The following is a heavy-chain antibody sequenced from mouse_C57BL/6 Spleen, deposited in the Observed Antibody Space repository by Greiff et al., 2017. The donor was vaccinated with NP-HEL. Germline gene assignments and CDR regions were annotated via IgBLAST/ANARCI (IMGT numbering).Heavy chain of an antibody. CDR2: IDPSDSYT. Sequence: QVQLQQPGAELVRPGTSVKLSCQASGYTFTSYWMHWVKQRPGPGLEWIGVIDPSDSYTNYNQKFKGKATLTVDTSSSTAYMQLSSLTSEDSAVYYCARFYSNFYFDYWGQGTTLTVSS. CDR3: ARFYSNFYFDY. D-gene: IGHD2-5*01. CDR1: GYTFTSYW. J-gene: IGHJ2*01. V-gene: IGHV1-59*01.